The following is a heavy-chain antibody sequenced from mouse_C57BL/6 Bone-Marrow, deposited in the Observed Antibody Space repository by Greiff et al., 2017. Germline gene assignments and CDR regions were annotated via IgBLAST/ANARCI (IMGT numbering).Heavy chain of an antibody. Sequence: EVKLMESGGGLVKPGGSLKLSCAASGFTFSDYGMHWVRQAPEKGLEWVAYISSGSSTIYYADTVKGRFTISRDNAKNTLFLQMTSLRSGYTAMYYCARYYGSSRVYWYFDVWGTGTTVTVSS. CDR2: ISSGSSTI. D-gene: IGHD1-1*01. CDR3: ARYYGSSRVYWYFDV. CDR1: GFTFSDYG. V-gene: IGHV5-17*01. J-gene: IGHJ1*03.